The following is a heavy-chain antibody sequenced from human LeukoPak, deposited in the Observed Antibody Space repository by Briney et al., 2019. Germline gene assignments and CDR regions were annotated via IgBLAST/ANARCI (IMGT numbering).Heavy chain of an antibody. D-gene: IGHD4-17*01. CDR2: ISVYNGHT. V-gene: IGHV1-18*01. CDR3: ARVDYGDYPYYYYMDV. Sequence: GASVKVSCKASGYTFTSYGISWVRQAPGQGLEWMGWISVYNGHTNYAQKLQGRVTMTTDTSTSTAYMELRSLRSDDTAVYYCARVDYGDYPYYYYMDVWGKGTTVTVSS. CDR1: GYTFTSYG. J-gene: IGHJ6*03.